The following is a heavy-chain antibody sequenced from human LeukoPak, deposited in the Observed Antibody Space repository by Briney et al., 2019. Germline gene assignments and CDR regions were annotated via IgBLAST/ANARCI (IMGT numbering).Heavy chain of an antibody. CDR1: GGTFSSYA. J-gene: IGHJ4*02. CDR2: IIPIFCTA. V-gene: IGHV1-69*05. D-gene: IGHD1-20*01. CDR3: ARETPGGITGTTLGY. Sequence: SVTVSCKASGGTFSSYAISWVRQAPGQGLEGMGGIIPIFCTANFAQKFQGRLTITTDESTSTAYMELSSLRSEDTAVYYCARETPGGITGTTLGYWGQGTLVTVSS.